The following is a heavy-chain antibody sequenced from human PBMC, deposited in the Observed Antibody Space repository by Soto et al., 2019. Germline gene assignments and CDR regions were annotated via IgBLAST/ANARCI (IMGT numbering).Heavy chain of an antibody. Sequence: PGGSLRLSCAAYGFTFSSYSMNWVRQAPGKGLEWVSYISSSSSTIYYADSVKGRFTISRDNAKNSLYLQMNGLRDEDTAVYYCARDKYSSGQTDAFDIWGQGTMVTVS. CDR2: ISSSSSTI. V-gene: IGHV3-48*02. D-gene: IGHD6-19*01. J-gene: IGHJ3*02. CDR1: GFTFSSYS. CDR3: ARDKYSSGQTDAFDI.